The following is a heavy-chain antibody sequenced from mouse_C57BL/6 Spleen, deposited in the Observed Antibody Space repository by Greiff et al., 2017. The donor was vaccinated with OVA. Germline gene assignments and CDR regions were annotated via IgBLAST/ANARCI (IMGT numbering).Heavy chain of an antibody. CDR3: ARHPVITTVVAHWYFDV. D-gene: IGHD1-1*01. V-gene: IGHV5-6*01. CDR2: ISSGGSYT. Sequence: EVKLMESGGDLVKPGGSLKLSCAASGFTFSSYGMSWVRQTPDKRLEWVATISSGGSYTYYPDSVKGRFTISRDNAKNTLYLQMSSLKSEDTAMYYCARHPVITTVVAHWYFDVWGTGTTVTVSS. J-gene: IGHJ1*03. CDR1: GFTFSSYG.